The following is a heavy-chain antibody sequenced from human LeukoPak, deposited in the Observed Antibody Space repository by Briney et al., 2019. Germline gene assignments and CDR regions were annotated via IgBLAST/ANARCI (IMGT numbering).Heavy chain of an antibody. V-gene: IGHV3-13*01. CDR3: ARGYVDTAGEDYFDY. J-gene: IGHJ4*02. Sequence: GGPLRLSCAASGFTFSSYDMHWVRQAPGKGLEWVSAIGTAGDTYYPGSVKGRFTISRENAKNSLYLQMNSLRAGDTAVYYCARGYVDTAGEDYFDYWGQGTLVTVSS. CDR1: GFTFSSYD. D-gene: IGHD5-18*01. CDR2: IGTAGDT.